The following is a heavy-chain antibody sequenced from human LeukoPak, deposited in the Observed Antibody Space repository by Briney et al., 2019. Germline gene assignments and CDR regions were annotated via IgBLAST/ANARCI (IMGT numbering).Heavy chain of an antibody. CDR3: ARDTMVNYGLDI. D-gene: IGHD3-10*01. Sequence: SETLSLTCTVFGGSISRDSYYWAWIRQPPGKGLEWIGYIYYSGNTNHNPSLKSRVTMSVNTSKNQFSLKLSSVTAADTAVYYCARDTMVNYGLDIWGQGTMVTVSS. CDR2: IYYSGNT. CDR1: GGSISRDSYY. J-gene: IGHJ3*02. V-gene: IGHV4-61*01.